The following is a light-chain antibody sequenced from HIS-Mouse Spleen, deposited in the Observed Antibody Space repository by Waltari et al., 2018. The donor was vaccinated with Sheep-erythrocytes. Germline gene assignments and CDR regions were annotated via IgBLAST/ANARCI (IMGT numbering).Light chain of an antibody. J-gene: IGLJ1*01. CDR2: DVS. CDR1: SSDVGGDNY. Sequence: QSALTQPRSVSGSPGQSVTISCTGTSSDVGGDNYVAWYQQHPGKAPKLMIYDVSKRPSGVPDRFSGSKSGNTASLTISGLQAEDEADYYCCSYAGSYNHVFATGTKVTVL. V-gene: IGLV2-11*01. CDR3: CSYAGSYNHV.